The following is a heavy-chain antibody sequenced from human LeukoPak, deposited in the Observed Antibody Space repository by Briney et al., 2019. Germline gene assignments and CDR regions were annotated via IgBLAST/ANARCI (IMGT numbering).Heavy chain of an antibody. Sequence: PGGSLRLSCAASGFTFSSYAMSWVRQAPGKGLEWVSAISGSGGSTYYADSVKGRFTISRDNSKNTLYLQMNSLRAEDTAVYYCAKEGSVYCSGGSCPLDYWGRGTLVTVSS. CDR3: AKEGSVYCSGGSCPLDY. V-gene: IGHV3-23*01. D-gene: IGHD2-15*01. J-gene: IGHJ4*02. CDR1: GFTFSSYA. CDR2: ISGSGGST.